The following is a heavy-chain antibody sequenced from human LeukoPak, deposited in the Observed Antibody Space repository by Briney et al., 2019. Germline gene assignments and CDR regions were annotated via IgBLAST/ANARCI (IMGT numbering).Heavy chain of an antibody. CDR1: GGSLSGYY. V-gene: IGHV3-20*04. J-gene: IGHJ4*02. CDR2: INWNGGST. CDR3: AREADCTNGVCYADFDY. D-gene: IGHD2-8*01. Sequence: PSETLSLTCVVYGGSLSGYYRSWVRQAPGKGLEWVSGINWNGGSTGYADSVKGRFTISRDNAKNSLYLQMNSLRAEDTALYYCAREADCTNGVCYADFDYWGQGTLVTVSS.